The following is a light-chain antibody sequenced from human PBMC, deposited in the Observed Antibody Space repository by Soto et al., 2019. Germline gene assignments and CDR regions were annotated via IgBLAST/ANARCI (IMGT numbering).Light chain of an antibody. CDR2: LGS. J-gene: IGKJ4*01. CDR1: RSLLTATGYHY. CDR3: QQYSSYPSLT. V-gene: IGKV2-28*01. Sequence: VVLTQSPPSLAVTPGEPASISCRSTRSLLTATGYHYLDWYLQKPGQSPQLLIYLGSYRASGVPDRFSGSGSGTDFSLKISRVEAEDVGVYYCQQYSSYPSLTFGGGTKVDIK.